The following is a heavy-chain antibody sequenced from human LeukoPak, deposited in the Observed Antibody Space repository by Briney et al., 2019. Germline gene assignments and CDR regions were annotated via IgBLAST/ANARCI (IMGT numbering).Heavy chain of an antibody. CDR1: RFTFSSYG. CDR3: ARDDYGDYRGFDY. CDR2: ISYDGSNK. D-gene: IGHD4-17*01. J-gene: IGHJ4*02. V-gene: IGHV3-30*03. Sequence: GGSLRLSCAASRFTFSSYGMHWVRQAPGEGLEWVAVISYDGSNKYYADSVKGRFTISRDNSKNTLYLQMNSLRAEDTAVYYCARDDYGDYRGFDYWGQGTLVTVSS.